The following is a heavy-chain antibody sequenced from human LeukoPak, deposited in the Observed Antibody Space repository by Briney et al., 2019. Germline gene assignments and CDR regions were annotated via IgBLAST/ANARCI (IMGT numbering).Heavy chain of an antibody. CDR3: ARDLDYYDFWSGYYTLRYFDY. CDR2: ISSSGSTI. D-gene: IGHD3-3*01. V-gene: IGHV3-11*04. Sequence: SGGSLRLSCAASGFTFSDYYMSWIRQAPGKGLEWVSYISSSGSTIYYADSVKGRFTISRDNAENSLYLQMNSLRAEDTAVYYCARDLDYYDFWSGYYTLRYFDYWGQGTLVTVSS. CDR1: GFTFSDYY. J-gene: IGHJ4*02.